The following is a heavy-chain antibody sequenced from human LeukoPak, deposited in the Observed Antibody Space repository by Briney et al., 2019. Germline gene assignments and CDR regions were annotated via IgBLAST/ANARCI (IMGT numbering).Heavy chain of an antibody. D-gene: IGHD3-22*01. V-gene: IGHV3-64*01. CDR1: GFTFSSYA. Sequence: GGSLRLSCAASGFTFSSYAMHWVRQAPGKGLEYISAISSNGGSTYSANSVKGRFTISRDNSKNTLYLQMGSLRAEDMAVYYCARATFNYYDSSGYYNYWGQGTLVTVSS. CDR2: ISSNGGST. CDR3: ARATFNYYDSSGYYNY. J-gene: IGHJ4*02.